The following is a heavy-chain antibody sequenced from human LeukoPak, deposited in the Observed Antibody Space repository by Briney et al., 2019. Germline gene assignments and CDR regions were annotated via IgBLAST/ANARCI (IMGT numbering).Heavy chain of an antibody. CDR2: IHYSGST. CDR3: ARGPPLVYYCTGGYYFFDY. V-gene: IGHV4-59*12. D-gene: IGHD2-8*02. J-gene: IGHJ4*02. Sequence: SETLSLTCTVSGGSISSDYWSWVRQPPGKGLEWIGYIHYSGSTNYNASLKSRLTMSVDMSKNQVSLKLSSVTAADTAVYYCARGPPLVYYCTGGYYFFDYWGQGILVTVSS. CDR1: GGSISSDY.